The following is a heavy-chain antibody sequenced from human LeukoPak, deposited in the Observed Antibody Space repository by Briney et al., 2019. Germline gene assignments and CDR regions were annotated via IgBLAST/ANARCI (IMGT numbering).Heavy chain of an antibody. D-gene: IGHD3-16*01. CDR2: INHNGNVN. CDR3: ARGGGLDV. CDR1: GFTFSSYS. V-gene: IGHV3-7*03. Sequence: GGSLRLSCAASGFTFSSYSMNWARQAPGKGLEWVASINHNGNVNYYVDSVKGRFTISRDNAKNSLYLQMSNLRAEDTAVYFCARGGGLDVWGQGATVTVSS. J-gene: IGHJ6*02.